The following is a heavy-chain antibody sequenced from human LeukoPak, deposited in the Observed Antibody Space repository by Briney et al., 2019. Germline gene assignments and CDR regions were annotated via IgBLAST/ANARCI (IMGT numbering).Heavy chain of an antibody. D-gene: IGHD1-26*01. CDR3: ARRTYSGSYPYYYYYMDV. Sequence: SEPLSLPCAVSGGSISSSTYYWGWIRQPPGEGLEYVWSISYTGSTYYTPSLKSRVTISVDTSKNQFSLRLSSVTAADTAVYYCARRTYSGSYPYYYYYMDVWGKGTTVTVSS. CDR1: GGSISSSTYY. J-gene: IGHJ6*03. V-gene: IGHV4-39*01. CDR2: ISYTGST.